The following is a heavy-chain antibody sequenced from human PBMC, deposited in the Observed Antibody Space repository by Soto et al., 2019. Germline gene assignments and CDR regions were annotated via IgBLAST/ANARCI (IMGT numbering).Heavy chain of an antibody. V-gene: IGHV4-39*01. D-gene: IGHD2-2*01. Sequence: QLQLQESGPGLVKPSETLSLTCTVSGGSISSGPYSWGWIRQPPGKGLEWIGTFYYSGSTNYNPSRESRVTISVDTSKNQFSLEVSSVTAADTAVYYCARLGGYCSSTSCYGYYGMDVWGQGITVTVSS. CDR1: GGSISSGPYS. CDR2: FYYSGST. J-gene: IGHJ6*02. CDR3: ARLGGYCSSTSCYGYYGMDV.